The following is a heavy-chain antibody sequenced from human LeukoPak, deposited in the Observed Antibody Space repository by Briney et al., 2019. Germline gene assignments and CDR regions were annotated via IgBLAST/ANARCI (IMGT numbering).Heavy chain of an antibody. CDR2: ISGSGGST. Sequence: GGSLRLSCAASGFTFSSYAMSWVRQAPGQGLEWVSAISGSGGSTYYADSVKGRYTISRDNSKNTLYLQMNSLRAEDTAVYYCAKDSRIAARPGALDYWGQGTLLTVSS. D-gene: IGHD6-6*01. J-gene: IGHJ4*02. CDR1: GFTFSSYA. CDR3: AKDSRIAARPGALDY. V-gene: IGHV3-23*01.